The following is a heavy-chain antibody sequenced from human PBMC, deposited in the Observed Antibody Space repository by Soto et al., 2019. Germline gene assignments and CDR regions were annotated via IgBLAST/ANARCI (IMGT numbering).Heavy chain of an antibody. Sequence: PGGSLRLSCAASGFTFSSYAMSWVRQAPGKGLDWVSVISGSGDSTYYADSVKGRFTISRDNSKNTLYLQLNSLRAEDTAVYYCAKLTYSDLWSGSHDSWGQGTLVTVSS. CDR2: ISGSGDST. V-gene: IGHV3-23*01. CDR1: GFTFSSYA. D-gene: IGHD3-3*01. CDR3: AKLTYSDLWSGSHDS. J-gene: IGHJ4*02.